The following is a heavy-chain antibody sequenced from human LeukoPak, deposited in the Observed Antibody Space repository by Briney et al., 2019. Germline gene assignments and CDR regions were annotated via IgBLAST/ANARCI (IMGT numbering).Heavy chain of an antibody. CDR2: IYYSGST. Sequence: SETLSLTCTVSGGSISSYYWSWLRQPPGKGLEWIGYIYYSGSTNYNPSLKSRVTISVDTSKNQFSLKLSSVTAADTAVYYCARGRGIINWFDPWGQGTLVTVSS. D-gene: IGHD1-14*01. CDR3: ARGRGIINWFDP. CDR1: GGSISSYY. J-gene: IGHJ5*02. V-gene: IGHV4-59*01.